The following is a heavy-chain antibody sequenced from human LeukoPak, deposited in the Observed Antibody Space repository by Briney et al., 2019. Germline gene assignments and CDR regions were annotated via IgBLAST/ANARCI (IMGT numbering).Heavy chain of an antibody. J-gene: IGHJ6*04. D-gene: IGHD3-10*02. CDR3: AELGITMIGGV. V-gene: IGHV3-23*01. CDR1: DFSFITYA. Sequence: GGSLRLSCAASDFSFITYAMSWVRQAPGKGLEWVLTISGGGDATYYADSVKGRFTISRDNSKNTLYLQMNSLRVEDTAVYYCAELGITMIGGVWGKGTTVTISS. CDR2: ISGGGDAT.